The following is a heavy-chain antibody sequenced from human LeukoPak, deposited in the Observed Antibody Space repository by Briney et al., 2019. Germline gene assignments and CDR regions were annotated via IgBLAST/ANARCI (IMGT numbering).Heavy chain of an antibody. CDR1: GFTFSSYG. CDR2: IRYDGSNK. D-gene: IGHD3-22*01. Sequence: GGSLRLSCAASGFTFSSYGIHWVRQAPGKGLEWVAFIRYDGSNKYYADSVKGRFTISRDNSKNTLYLQMNSLRAEDTAVYYCAKGPDMFDLDYDSSGFVYWGQGTLVTVSS. V-gene: IGHV3-30*02. J-gene: IGHJ4*02. CDR3: AKGPDMFDLDYDSSGFVY.